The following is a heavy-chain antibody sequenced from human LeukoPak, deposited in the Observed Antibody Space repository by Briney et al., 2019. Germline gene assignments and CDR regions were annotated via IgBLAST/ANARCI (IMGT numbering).Heavy chain of an antibody. Sequence: GASVKVSCKASGYTFTNYAMHWVRQAPGQRLEWMGWINTGNGNTKYSQEFQGRVTITRDTSANTAYMELSSLRAEDTAVYYCAKGHGWEASYYYYSMDVWGKGTTVTISS. CDR3: AKGHGWEASYYYYSMDV. CDR2: INTGNGNT. CDR1: GYTFTNYA. D-gene: IGHD1-26*01. V-gene: IGHV1-3*03. J-gene: IGHJ6*03.